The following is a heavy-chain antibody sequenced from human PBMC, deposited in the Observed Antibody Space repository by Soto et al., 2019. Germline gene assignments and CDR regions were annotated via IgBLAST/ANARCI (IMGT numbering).Heavy chain of an antibody. Sequence: SVKVSCKASGGTFSSYAISWVRQAPGQGLEWMGGIIPIFGTANYAQKFQGRVTITADESTSTAYMELRSLRSEDTAVYYCARDRPIAAAGSYYYYYYGMDVWGQGTTVTVSS. CDR2: IIPIFGTA. V-gene: IGHV1-69*13. CDR3: ARDRPIAAAGSYYYYYYGMDV. J-gene: IGHJ6*02. D-gene: IGHD6-13*01. CDR1: GGTFSSYA.